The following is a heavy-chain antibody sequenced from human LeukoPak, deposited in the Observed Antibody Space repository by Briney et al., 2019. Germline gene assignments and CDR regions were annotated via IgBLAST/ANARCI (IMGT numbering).Heavy chain of an antibody. D-gene: IGHD3-10*01. Sequence: GGSLRLSCAASGFTFSNYWMSWVRRAPGKGLEWVAYIKDDGSEEYYVDSVKGRFTSSRDNAKNSLFLQMNSLRAEDTAVYYCARDWPGTHGSGIDYWGQGTLVTVSS. V-gene: IGHV3-7*01. CDR1: GFTFSNYW. CDR3: ARDWPGTHGSGIDY. CDR2: IKDDGSEE. J-gene: IGHJ4*02.